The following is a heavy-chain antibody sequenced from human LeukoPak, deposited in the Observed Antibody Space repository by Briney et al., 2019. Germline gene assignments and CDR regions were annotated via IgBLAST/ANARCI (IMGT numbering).Heavy chain of an antibody. CDR2: IYYSGST. V-gene: IGHV4-59*01. Sequence: SETLSLTCTVSGGSISSYYWSWIRQPPGKGLEWIGYIYYSGSTNYNPSLKSRVTISVDTSKNQFSLKLSSVTAADTAVYYCAREIVEDTAAAGCFDYWGQGTLDTVSS. D-gene: IGHD6-13*01. CDR1: GGSISSYY. CDR3: AREIVEDTAAAGCFDY. J-gene: IGHJ4*02.